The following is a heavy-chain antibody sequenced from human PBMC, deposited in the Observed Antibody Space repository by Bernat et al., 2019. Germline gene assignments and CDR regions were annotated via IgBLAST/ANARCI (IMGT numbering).Heavy chain of an antibody. CDR1: GFTFSDFS. V-gene: IGHV3-21*05. Sequence: EVQLVESGGGLVKPGGSLRLSCVASGFTFSDFSMNWVRQAPGKGLEWLSYISRISSHIYYADSVKGRFTISRDNAKSTLYLQMNSLRADDTAVYYCAGDPADSLTRNWFDPWGQGTLVTVSS. J-gene: IGHJ5*02. D-gene: IGHD4-4*01. CDR3: AGDPADSLTRNWFDP. CDR2: ISRISSHI.